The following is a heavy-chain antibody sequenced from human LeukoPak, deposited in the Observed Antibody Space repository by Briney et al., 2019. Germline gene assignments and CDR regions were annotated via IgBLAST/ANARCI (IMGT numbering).Heavy chain of an antibody. CDR1: GGSFSGYY. CDR2: INHSGST. Sequence: SETLSLTCAVYGGSFSGYYWSWIRQPPGKGLEWIGEINHSGSTNYNPSLKSRVTISVDTSKNQFSLKLSSVTAADTAVYYCARGFGWSSLYYYYGMDVWGQGTTVTVSS. CDR3: ARGFGWSSLYYYYGMDV. V-gene: IGHV4-34*01. J-gene: IGHJ6*02. D-gene: IGHD6-19*01.